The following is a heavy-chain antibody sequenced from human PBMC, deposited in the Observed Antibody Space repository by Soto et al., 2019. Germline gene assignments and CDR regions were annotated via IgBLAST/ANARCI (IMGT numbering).Heavy chain of an antibody. V-gene: IGHV3-49*02. CDR3: TRYYYESSGYYVY. D-gene: IGHD3-22*01. Sequence: LXLSCTGYGFTCANYSLTWVRQAPGKGLEWVGFIRGETNGGTADYAASLKGRITISRDDSKSIAYLEINSLQTEDTAVYYCTRYYYESSGYYVYWGQGSLVTVSS. J-gene: IGHJ4*02. CDR1: GFTCANYS. CDR2: IRGETNGGTA.